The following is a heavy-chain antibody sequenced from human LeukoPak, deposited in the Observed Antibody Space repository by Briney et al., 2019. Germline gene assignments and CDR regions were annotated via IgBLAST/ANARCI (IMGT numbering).Heavy chain of an antibody. CDR1: GYSISNGHY. CDR3: ARVYTGSSWDYYYYMDV. D-gene: IGHD6-13*01. J-gene: IGHJ6*03. CDR2: ISHTGSS. V-gene: IGHV4-38-2*02. Sequence: PSETLPLTCTVSGYSISNGHYWGWIRQPPGKGLEWIGSISHTGSSYYNPSLKSRVTISVDTSKNQFSLRLSSVTAADTAVYYCARVYTGSSWDYYYYMDVWGKGTTVTISS.